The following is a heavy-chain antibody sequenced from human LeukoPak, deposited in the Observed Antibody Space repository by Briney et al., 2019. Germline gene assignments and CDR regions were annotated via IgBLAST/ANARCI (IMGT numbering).Heavy chain of an antibody. CDR3: ARVLSGSNFDS. V-gene: IGHV4-4*02. CDR2: IFHSGST. Sequence: SETLSLTCVVSGGSISSNNWWSWVRQPPGKGRAWIGEIFHSGSTNYNPSLKSRVTISVDKSKNQFSLRLTSVTAADTAVYYCARVLSGSNFDSWGHGTLVTVSS. D-gene: IGHD3-22*01. CDR1: GGSISSNNW. J-gene: IGHJ4*01.